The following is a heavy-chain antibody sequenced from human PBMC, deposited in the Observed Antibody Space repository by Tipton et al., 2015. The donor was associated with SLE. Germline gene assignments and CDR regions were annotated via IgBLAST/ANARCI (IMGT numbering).Heavy chain of an antibody. Sequence: LRLSCAASGFTFSSYEMNWVRQAPGRGLEWIGSFHHKGSSYYSPSLGSRVTISGDTSRNQFSLTLSSVTAADTAVYYCARDTDRGSSAYAGAFDFWGQGTVVTVSS. V-gene: IGHV4-38-2*02. CDR2: FHHKGSS. CDR1: GFTFSSYE. J-gene: IGHJ3*01. D-gene: IGHD3-22*01. CDR3: ARDTDRGSSAYAGAFDF.